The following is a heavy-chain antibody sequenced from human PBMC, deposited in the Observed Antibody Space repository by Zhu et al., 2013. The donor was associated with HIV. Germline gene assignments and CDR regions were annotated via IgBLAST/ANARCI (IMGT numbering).Heavy chain of an antibody. CDR1: GGSLSGYF. D-gene: IGHD1-1*01. CDR3: ARGRSLRTGTDY. V-gene: IGHV4-34*02. CDR2: INHSGST. J-gene: IGHJ4*02. Sequence: QVQLQQWGAGLLKPSETLSLTCAVYGGSLSGYFWTWIRQPPGKGLEWIGEINHSGSTNYNPSLKSRVTISVDTSKNQFSLKLRSVTAADTAVYYCARGRSLRTGTDYWGQGALVTVSP.